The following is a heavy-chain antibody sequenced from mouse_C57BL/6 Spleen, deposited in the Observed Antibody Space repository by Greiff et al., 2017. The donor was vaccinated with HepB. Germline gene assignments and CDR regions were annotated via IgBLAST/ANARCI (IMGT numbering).Heavy chain of an antibody. V-gene: IGHV5-17*01. CDR3: ARERLLYFDY. J-gene: IGHJ2*01. CDR1: GFTFSDYG. D-gene: IGHD1-1*01. Sequence: EVQLQESGGGLVKPGGSLKLSCAASGFTFSDYGMHWVRQAPEKGLEWVAYISSGSSTIYYADTVKGRFTISRDNAKNTLFLQMTSLRSEDTAMYYCARERLLYFDYWGQGTTLTVSS. CDR2: ISSGSSTI.